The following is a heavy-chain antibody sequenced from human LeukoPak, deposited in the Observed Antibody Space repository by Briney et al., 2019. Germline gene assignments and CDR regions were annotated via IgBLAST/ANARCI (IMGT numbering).Heavy chain of an antibody. CDR3: ASAGWLQFKAFDI. CDR1: GFTFSTYW. Sequence: PGGSLRLSCTASGFTFSTYWMHWVRQAPGKGLVWVSRINSDGSSTSYADSVKGRFTISSDNGKNTLYLQMNSLRAEDTAVYYCASAGWLQFKAFDIWGQGTMVTVSS. D-gene: IGHD5-24*01. J-gene: IGHJ3*02. V-gene: IGHV3-74*01. CDR2: INSDGSST.